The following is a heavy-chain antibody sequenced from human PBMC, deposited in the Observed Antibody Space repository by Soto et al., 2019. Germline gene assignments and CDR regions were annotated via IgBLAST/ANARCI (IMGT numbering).Heavy chain of an antibody. J-gene: IGHJ4*02. Sequence: GGSLRLSCAASGFTFSVYPMAWVRQAPGKGLEWVSSIGDSGGVTYYTDSVKGRFTISRDNSRNTVYLQMNSLRAEDTAVYYCAKDRLAGGFDYWGQGTLVAVS. CDR1: GFTFSVYP. D-gene: IGHD3-16*01. CDR3: AKDRLAGGFDY. CDR2: IGDSGGVT. V-gene: IGHV3-23*01.